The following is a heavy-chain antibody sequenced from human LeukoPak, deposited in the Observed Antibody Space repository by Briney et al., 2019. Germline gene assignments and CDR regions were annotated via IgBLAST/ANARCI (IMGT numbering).Heavy chain of an antibody. V-gene: IGHV1-24*01. J-gene: IGHJ4*02. Sequence: ASVKVSCKVSGYTLTELSMHWVRQAPGKGLEWMGGFDPEDGETIYAQKFQGRVTMTEDTSTDTAYMELSSLGSEDTAVYYCATGIYSYGSYYFDYWGQGTLVTVSS. CDR3: ATGIYSYGSYYFDY. CDR1: GYTLTELS. D-gene: IGHD5-18*01. CDR2: FDPEDGET.